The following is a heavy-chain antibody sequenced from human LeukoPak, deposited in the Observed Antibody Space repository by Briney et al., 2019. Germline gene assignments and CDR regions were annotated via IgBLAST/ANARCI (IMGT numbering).Heavy chain of an antibody. CDR2: IYYTGST. J-gene: IGHJ4*02. Sequence: SETLSLTCTVSGGSISSSSYYWGWIRQSPGKGLEWIGSIYYTGSTYYHPSLKSRVTISVDTSKNQFSLKMSSVTAADTAVYYCAREIYSYGYMCYFDYWGQGTLVTVSS. D-gene: IGHD5-18*01. CDR3: AREIYSYGYMCYFDY. CDR1: GGSISSSSYY. V-gene: IGHV4-39*07.